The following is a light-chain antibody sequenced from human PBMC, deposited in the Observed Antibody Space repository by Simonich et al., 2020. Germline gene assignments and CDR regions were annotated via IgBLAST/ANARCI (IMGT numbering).Light chain of an antibody. CDR3: SSYTSSSTWV. CDR1: SSDVGGYNY. CDR2: DVS. V-gene: IGLV2-14*01. J-gene: IGLJ3*02. Sequence: QSALPQPASVSGSPGQSITISCPGTSSDVGGYNYVSWYQQHPGKAPNLMIYDVSKRPSGVSNRFAGSKSGNTASLTISGLQAEDEADYYCSSYTSSSTWVFGGGTKLTVL.